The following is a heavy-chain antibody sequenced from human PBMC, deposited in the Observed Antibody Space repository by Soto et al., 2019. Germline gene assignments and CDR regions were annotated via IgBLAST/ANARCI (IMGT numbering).Heavy chain of an antibody. D-gene: IGHD3-3*01. CDR2: INHSGST. Sequence: ETLSLPCAVYGGSFSGYYWSWIRQPPGKGLEWIGEINHSGSTNYNPSLKSRVTISVDTSKNQFSLKLSSVTAADTAVYYCARVGALGFLEGGSTPSGRKYYYYYYMDVWGKGTTVTVSS. V-gene: IGHV4-34*01. CDR3: ARVGALGFLEGGSTPSGRKYYYYYYMDV. CDR1: GGSFSGYY. J-gene: IGHJ6*03.